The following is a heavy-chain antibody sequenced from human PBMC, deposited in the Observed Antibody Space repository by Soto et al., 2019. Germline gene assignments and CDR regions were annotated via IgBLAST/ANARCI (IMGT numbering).Heavy chain of an antibody. D-gene: IGHD6-6*01. CDR1: GFTFSSYG. V-gene: IGHV3-48*01. CDR3: ARGGAARPDY. J-gene: IGHJ4*02. Sequence: GGSLRLSXAASGFTFSSYGMDWVRQAPGKGLEWVSYISSNSRTIDYADSVKGRFTISRDNAKNSLYPQMNSLRAEDTAVYYCARGGAARPDYWGQGTLVTVSS. CDR2: ISSNSRTI.